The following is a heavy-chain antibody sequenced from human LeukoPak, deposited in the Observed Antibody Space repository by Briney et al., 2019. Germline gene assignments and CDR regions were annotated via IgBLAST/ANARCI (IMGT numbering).Heavy chain of an antibody. CDR1: GLTLSSYS. J-gene: IGHJ4*02. D-gene: IGHD3-22*01. Sequence: RGSLRLSWEASGLTLSSYSMSWVRHAPGKSPEWVSGLSPNGGSTSYADSVKGRITISRDNPRNMPYMEMNSLRADDTAVYYCSVMHGYYAGSGYWVHWGQGTLVTVSS. V-gene: IGHV3-23*01. CDR3: SVMHGYYAGSGYWVH. CDR2: LSPNGGST.